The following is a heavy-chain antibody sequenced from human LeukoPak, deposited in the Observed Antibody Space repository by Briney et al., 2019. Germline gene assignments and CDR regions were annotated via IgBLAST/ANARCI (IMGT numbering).Heavy chain of an antibody. CDR3: ATDGGDASLNY. J-gene: IGHJ4*02. V-gene: IGHV3-23*01. CDR1: GFTFNTYA. CDR2: VNRGGAT. D-gene: IGHD2-21*02. Sequence: PGGSLRLSCVGSGFTFNTYALTWVRQAPGKGLEWLSLVNRGGATYYADSVRGRFTISRDNSKNTLYLQMSSLRAEDTAVYFCATDGGDASLNYWGQGSLVTVSS.